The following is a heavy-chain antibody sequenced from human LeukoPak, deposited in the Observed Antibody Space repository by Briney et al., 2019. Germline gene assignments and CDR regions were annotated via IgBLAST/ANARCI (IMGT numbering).Heavy chain of an antibody. CDR2: ISYDGSNK. V-gene: IGHV3-30-3*01. CDR1: GFTFSSYA. J-gene: IGHJ4*02. D-gene: IGHD2/OR15-2a*01. CDR3: ASLYEEDY. Sequence: QAGGSLRLSCAASGFTFSSYAMHWVGQAPGKGLEWVAVISYDGSNKYYADSVKGRFTISRDNSKNTLSLQMNSLRAEDTAVYYCASLYEEDYWGQGTLVTVSS.